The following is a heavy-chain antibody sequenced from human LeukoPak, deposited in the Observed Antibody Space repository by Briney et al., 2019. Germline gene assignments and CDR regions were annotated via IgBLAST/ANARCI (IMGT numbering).Heavy chain of an antibody. CDR1: GASISSGSNY. J-gene: IGHJ4*02. V-gene: IGHV4-39*07. CDR3: ARDPSVTMVRGVTYYFDY. Sequence: SETLSLTCSVSGASISSGSNYWGWIRQPPGKTLEWIGSIYSSGSTYYNPSLKSRVIIIIDTPKNHFSLTLSSVTAADTAVYYCARDPSVTMVRGVTYYFDYWGQGTLVTVSS. D-gene: IGHD3-10*01. CDR2: IYSSGST.